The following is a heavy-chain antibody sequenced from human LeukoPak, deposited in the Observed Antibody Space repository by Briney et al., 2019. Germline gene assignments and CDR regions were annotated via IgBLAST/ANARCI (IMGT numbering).Heavy chain of an antibody. J-gene: IGHJ5*02. Sequence: SVKVSCKASGGTFSSYAISWVRQAPGQGLEWMGRIIPMLGIANYAQKFQGRVTITADKSTSTAYMELSSLRSEDTAVYYCARIEYSSSYNSFDPWGQGTLVTVSS. CDR2: IIPMLGIA. CDR3: ARIEYSSSYNSFDP. V-gene: IGHV1-69*04. CDR1: GGTFSSYA. D-gene: IGHD6-6*01.